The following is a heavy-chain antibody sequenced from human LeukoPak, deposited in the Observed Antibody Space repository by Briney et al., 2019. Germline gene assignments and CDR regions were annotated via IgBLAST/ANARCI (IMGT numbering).Heavy chain of an antibody. CDR1: GYTFTGYY. CDR2: INPNSGGA. J-gene: IGHJ5*02. Sequence: ASVKVSCKASGYTFTGYYMHWVRQAPGKGLEWMGWINPNSGGANYAQKFQGRVTMTRDTSISTAYMELSRLRSDDTAVYYCARDSNNYDSSGYYNWFDPWGQGTLVTVSS. D-gene: IGHD3-22*01. CDR3: ARDSNNYDSSGYYNWFDP. V-gene: IGHV1-2*02.